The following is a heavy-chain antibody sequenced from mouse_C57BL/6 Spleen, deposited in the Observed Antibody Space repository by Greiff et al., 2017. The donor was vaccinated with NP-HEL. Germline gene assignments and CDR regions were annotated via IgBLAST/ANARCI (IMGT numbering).Heavy chain of an antibody. J-gene: IGHJ2*01. CDR2: INPSTGGT. CDR3: ARDYGSSYYCDY. V-gene: IGHV1-42*01. Sequence: VQLQQSGPELVKPGASVKISCKASGYSFTGYYMNWVKQSPEKSLEWIGEINPSTGGTTYNQKFKAKATLTVDKSSSTAYMQLKSLTSEDSAVYCCARDYGSSYYCDYWGKGTTLTVPS. D-gene: IGHD1-1*01. CDR1: GYSFTGYY.